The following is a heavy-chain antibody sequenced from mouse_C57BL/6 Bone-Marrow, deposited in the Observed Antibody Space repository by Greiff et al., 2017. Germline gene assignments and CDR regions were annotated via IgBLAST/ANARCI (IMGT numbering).Heavy chain of an antibody. CDR2: IYPRDGST. V-gene: IGHV1-78*01. Sequence: QVQLQQSDAELVKPGASVKISCKVSGYTFTDHTIHWMKQRPEQGLEWIGYIYPRDGSTKYNEKFQGKATLTADKSSSTAYMQLNSLTSEDSAVYFCARRTAYYSNYVAMDYWGQGTSVTVSS. D-gene: IGHD2-5*01. J-gene: IGHJ4*01. CDR3: ARRTAYYSNYVAMDY. CDR1: GYTFTDHT.